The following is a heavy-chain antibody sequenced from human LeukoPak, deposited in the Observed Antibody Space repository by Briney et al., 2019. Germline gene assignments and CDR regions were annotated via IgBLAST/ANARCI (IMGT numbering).Heavy chain of an antibody. CDR2: INIDGSGS. J-gene: IGHJ4*02. V-gene: IGHV3-74*01. CDR1: GFTFSSYW. D-gene: IGHD1-26*01. CDR3: ARDSPYPGVGALQN. Sequence: GGSLRLSCAASGFTFSSYWMHWVRQAPGKGLVWVSRINIDGSGSAYADSVKGRFTIYRDNAKNTLYVQMNSLTAEDTAMFYCARDSPYPGVGALQNWGQGILVTVSS.